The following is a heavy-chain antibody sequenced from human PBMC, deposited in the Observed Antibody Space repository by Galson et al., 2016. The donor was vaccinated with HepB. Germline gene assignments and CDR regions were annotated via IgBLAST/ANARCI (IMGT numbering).Heavy chain of an antibody. CDR1: GFSFSTSG. V-gene: IGHV3-23*01. D-gene: IGHD3-16*01. J-gene: IGHJ4*02. CDR3: GKHGGFDF. CDR2: ITGSGDAT. Sequence: SLRLSCAASGFSFSTSGMSWVRQIPGRGLEWISGITGSGDATHYADSVKGRFIISRDNSKNTVYLFMNNLRVGDTAIYYCGKHGGFDFWGQGALVTVSS.